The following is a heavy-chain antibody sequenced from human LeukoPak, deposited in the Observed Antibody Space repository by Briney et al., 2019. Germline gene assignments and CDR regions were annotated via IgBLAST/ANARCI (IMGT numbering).Heavy chain of an antibody. V-gene: IGHV1-46*01. D-gene: IGHD5-12*01. CDR2: INPSGGST. J-gene: IGHJ4*02. CDR1: GYTFTSYY. Sequence: ASVKVSCKASGYTFTSYYMHWVRQAPGQGLEWMGIINPSGGSTSYAQKFQGRVTMTRNTSISTAYMELSSLRSEDTAVYYCASQGVATGFDYWGQGTLVTVSS. CDR3: ASQGVATGFDY.